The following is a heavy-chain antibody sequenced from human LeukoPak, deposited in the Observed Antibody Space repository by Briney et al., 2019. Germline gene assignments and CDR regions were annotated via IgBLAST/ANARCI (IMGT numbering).Heavy chain of an antibody. CDR1: GYTFTGYY. Sequence: GAPVKVSCKASGYTFTGYYMHWVRQAPGQGLEWMGRIIPILGIANYAQKFQGRVTITADKSTSTAYMELSSLRSEDTAVYHCARVNGVVLVYWGQGTLVTVSS. CDR2: IIPILGIA. D-gene: IGHD2-15*01. J-gene: IGHJ4*02. V-gene: IGHV1-69*04. CDR3: ARVNGVVLVY.